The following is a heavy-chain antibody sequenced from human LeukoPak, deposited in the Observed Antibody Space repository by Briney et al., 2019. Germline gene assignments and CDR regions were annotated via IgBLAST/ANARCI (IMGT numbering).Heavy chain of an antibody. CDR1: GFSFSNYW. V-gene: IGHV3-23*01. CDR3: ARTYYDSSGYYQPYFDY. J-gene: IGHJ4*02. CDR2: ISGSGGST. D-gene: IGHD3-22*01. Sequence: GGSLRLSCAASGFSFSNYWMSWVRQAPGKGLEWVSAISGSGGSTYYADSVKGRFTISRDNSKNTLYLQMNSLRAEDTAVYYCARTYYDSSGYYQPYFDYWGQGTLVTVSS.